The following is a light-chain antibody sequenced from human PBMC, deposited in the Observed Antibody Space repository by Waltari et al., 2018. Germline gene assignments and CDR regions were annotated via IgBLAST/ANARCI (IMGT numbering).Light chain of an antibody. CDR1: QSISSY. V-gene: IGKV1-39*01. CDR2: AAS. CDR3: QQSYSTPLT. J-gene: IGKJ3*01. Sequence: DIQMTQSPSSLSASVGDRVTITCRASQSISSYLNWYQQKPGKAPKPLIYAASRLQGGVPSRFSGSGSGTDFTLTISSLQPEDFATYYCQQSYSTPLTFGPGTKVEIK.